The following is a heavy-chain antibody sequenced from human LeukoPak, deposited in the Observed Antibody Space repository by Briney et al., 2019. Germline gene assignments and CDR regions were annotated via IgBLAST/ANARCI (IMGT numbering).Heavy chain of an antibody. J-gene: IGHJ4*02. Sequence: GVPLRLSCTASGFTFSSYQMSWVRQAPGKGMEWVANIKQDGSEKYYVDSVKGRFTISRDNAKNSLYLQLNSLRAEDTAVYYCAISVGDGYDSNWGQGTLVTVSS. CDR1: GFTFSSYQ. D-gene: IGHD5-12*01. CDR3: AISVGDGYDSN. V-gene: IGHV3-7*01. CDR2: IKQDGSEK.